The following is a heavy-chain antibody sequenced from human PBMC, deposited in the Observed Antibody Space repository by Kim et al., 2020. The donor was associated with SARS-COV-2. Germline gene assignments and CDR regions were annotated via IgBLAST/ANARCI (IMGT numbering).Heavy chain of an antibody. J-gene: IGHJ1*01. CDR2: IYYSGST. D-gene: IGHD2-15*01. V-gene: IGHV4-59*01. Sequence: SESLSLTCTVSGGSISSYYWSWIRQPPGKGLEWIGYIYYSGSTNYNPSLKSRVTISVDTSKNQFSLKLSSVTAADTAVYYCASRGYCSGGSCHGYFQHWGQGTLVTVSS. CDR1: GGSISSYY. CDR3: ASRGYCSGGSCHGYFQH.